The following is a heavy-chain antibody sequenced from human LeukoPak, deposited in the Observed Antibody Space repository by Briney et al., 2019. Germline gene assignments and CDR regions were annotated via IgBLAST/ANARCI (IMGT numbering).Heavy chain of an antibody. J-gene: IGHJ6*03. CDR3: ARDSGAGGYYYYNMDV. CDR2: ISSSSSYI. D-gene: IGHD3-10*01. CDR1: GFTVSSNY. V-gene: IGHV3-21*01. Sequence: GGSLRLSCAASGFTVSSNYMYWVRQAPGKGLEWVSSISSSSSYIYYADSVKGRFTISRDNVKNSLYLQMSSLRAEDTAVYYCARDSGAGGYYYYNMDVWGEGTTVTVSS.